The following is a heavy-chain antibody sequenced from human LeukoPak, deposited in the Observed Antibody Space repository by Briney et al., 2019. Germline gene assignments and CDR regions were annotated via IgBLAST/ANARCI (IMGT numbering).Heavy chain of an antibody. V-gene: IGHV1-2*02. CDR3: ARTTGDPYDY. CDR2: IKPNSGGT. J-gene: IGHJ4*02. D-gene: IGHD7-27*01. Sequence: ASVRVSCTAPGYTFSGSFMHWVRQAPGQGLEWMGWIKPNSGGTNYAQKFQGRVTMTRDTSISTAYMELSRLRSDDTAVYYCARTTGDPYDYWGQGTLVTVSS. CDR1: GYTFSGSF.